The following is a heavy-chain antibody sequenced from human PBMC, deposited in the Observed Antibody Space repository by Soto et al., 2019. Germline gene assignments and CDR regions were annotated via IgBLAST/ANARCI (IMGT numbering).Heavy chain of an antibody. CDR1: GYTFTSYT. D-gene: IGHD3-10*01. CDR2: INAGNGNT. Sequence: QVQLVQSGAEVKKPGASVKVSCKASGYTFTSYTMHWVRQAPGQRLAWMGWINAGNGNTKYSQKFQGRVTITRDTSASRAYMELSSLRSEDTAVYYCARGLTMVRGVILDACDIWGQGTMVTVSS. J-gene: IGHJ3*02. CDR3: ARGLTMVRGVILDACDI. V-gene: IGHV1-3*01.